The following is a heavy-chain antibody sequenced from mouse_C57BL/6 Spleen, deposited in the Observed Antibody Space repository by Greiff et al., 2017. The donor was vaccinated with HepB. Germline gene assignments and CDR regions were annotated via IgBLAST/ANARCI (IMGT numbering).Heavy chain of an antibody. V-gene: IGHV14-1*01. J-gene: IGHJ2*01. Sequence: VQLQQSGAELVRPGASVKLSCTASGFNIKDYYMHWVKQRPEQGLEWIGRIDPEDGDTEYAPKFQGKATMTADTSSNTAYLQLSSLTSEDTAVYYCTPYYGSLLFNYWGQGTTLTGSS. CDR3: TPYYGSLLFNY. D-gene: IGHD1-1*01. CDR2: IDPEDGDT. CDR1: GFNIKDYY.